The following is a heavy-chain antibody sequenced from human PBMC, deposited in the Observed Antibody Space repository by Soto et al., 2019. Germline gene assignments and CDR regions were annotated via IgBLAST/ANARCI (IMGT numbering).Heavy chain of an antibody. J-gene: IGHJ3*02. D-gene: IGHD3-22*01. CDR2: IYSGGST. CDR1: GFTVSSNY. CDR3: ARTRYYYDSSGYYPDAFDI. V-gene: IGHV3-66*01. Sequence: EGSLRLSCAASGFTVSSNYMSWVRQAPGKGLEWVSVIYSGGSTYYADSVKGRFTISRHNSKNTLYLQMNSLRAEDTAVYYCARTRYYYDSSGYYPDAFDIWGQGTMVTVSS.